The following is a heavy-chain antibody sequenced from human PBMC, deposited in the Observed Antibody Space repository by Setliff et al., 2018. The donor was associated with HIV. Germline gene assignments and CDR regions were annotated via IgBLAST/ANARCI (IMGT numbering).Heavy chain of an antibody. D-gene: IGHD2-2*02. CDR2: IIPILGIP. V-gene: IGHV1-69*04. J-gene: IGHJ5*02. Sequence: SVKVSCKASGGAFISHTSTWVRQAPGQGLEWMGRIIPILGIPNYAQNFQGRLTISADKSTRTAYLELSSLRSDDSAVYFCAKEQEIGSYLDPWGQGTLVTVSS. CDR3: AKEQEIGSYLDP. CDR1: GGAFISHT.